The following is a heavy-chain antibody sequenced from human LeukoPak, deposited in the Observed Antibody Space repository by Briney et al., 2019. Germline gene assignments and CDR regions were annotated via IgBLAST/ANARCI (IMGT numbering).Heavy chain of an antibody. V-gene: IGHV1-46*01. J-gene: IGHJ4*02. CDR1: GYTFARYN. Sequence: GASVKVSCKASGYTFARYNLHWVRQAPGQGLEWMGTLNPRGGSTSYAQKFQGRLTMTSDTSTSTVYMELSSLRSEDTAEYYCARERVGAIDYWGQGTLVTVSS. D-gene: IGHD1-26*01. CDR2: LNPRGGST. CDR3: ARERVGAIDY.